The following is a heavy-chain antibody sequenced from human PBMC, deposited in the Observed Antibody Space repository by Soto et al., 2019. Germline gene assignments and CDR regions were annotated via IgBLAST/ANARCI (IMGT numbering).Heavy chain of an antibody. CDR3: ARSSQSTVTNFDS. Sequence: QVQLQESGPGLVKPSQTLSLTCTVSGCSISSGGYYWSWIRQHPGKGLEWIEYIYYSGSTYYNPSLKRRGTISVDTSKNQFSMKLSSVTAADTAVYYCARSSQSTVTNFDSWGQGTLVTVSS. V-gene: IGHV4-31*03. J-gene: IGHJ5*01. CDR1: GCSISSGGYY. CDR2: IYYSGST. D-gene: IGHD4-17*01.